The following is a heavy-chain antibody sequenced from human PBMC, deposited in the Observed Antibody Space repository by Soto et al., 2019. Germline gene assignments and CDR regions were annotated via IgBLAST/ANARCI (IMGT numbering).Heavy chain of an antibody. Sequence: SVKVSCKASGYTFTSYYMHWVRQAPVQGLEWMGIINPSGGSTSYAQKFQGRVTMTRDTSTSTVYMELSSLRSEDTAVYYCARGRESIAVSYYFDYWGQGTLVTVSS. D-gene: IGHD6-19*01. V-gene: IGHV1-46*01. CDR2: INPSGGST. J-gene: IGHJ4*02. CDR3: ARGRESIAVSYYFDY. CDR1: GYTFTSYY.